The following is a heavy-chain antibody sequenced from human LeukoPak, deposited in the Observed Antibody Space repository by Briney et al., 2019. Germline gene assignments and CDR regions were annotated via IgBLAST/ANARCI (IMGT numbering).Heavy chain of an antibody. CDR2: IYYSGST. Sequence: PSETLSLTCTVSGGSISSSSYYWGWVRQPPGTGLEWVGSIYYSGSTYYNPSLKSRVTISVDTSKNQFSLKLSSVTAADTAVYYCASSEGLAGAFDIWGQGTMVTVSS. CDR3: ASSEGLAGAFDI. J-gene: IGHJ3*02. CDR1: GGSISSSSYY. D-gene: IGHD5-12*01. V-gene: IGHV4-39*01.